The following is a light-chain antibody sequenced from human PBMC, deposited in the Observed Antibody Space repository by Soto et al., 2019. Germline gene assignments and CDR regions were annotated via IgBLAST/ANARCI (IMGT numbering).Light chain of an antibody. CDR2: GAS. V-gene: IGKV3-15*01. Sequence: IGSTQSPGTLSLSPGERATLSCRASQSFNSIYLAWYQQKPGQAPRLLMFGASLLPPGVPARFSGSGSGTEFTLTIGCLKYEDSAVYYCQHYYTWTWTFGQGTKVDIK. J-gene: IGKJ1*01. CDR1: QSFNSIY. CDR3: QHYYTWTWT.